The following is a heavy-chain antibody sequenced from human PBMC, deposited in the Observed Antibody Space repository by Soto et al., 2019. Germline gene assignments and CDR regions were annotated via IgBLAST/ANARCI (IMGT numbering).Heavy chain of an antibody. CDR1: GDSASSSSVT. J-gene: IGHJ5*01. CDR2: TYYRSKWYN. D-gene: IGHD1-26*01. CDR3: VRLIGNSWLDF. V-gene: IGHV6-1*01. Sequence: SQTLSLTCAISGDSASSSSVTWNWIRQSPSRGLEWLGRTYYRSKWYNDYAESLKSRITINPDTSKNQFSLHLNSVTPEDTAVYYCVRLIGNSWLDFWGQGTLVTVSS.